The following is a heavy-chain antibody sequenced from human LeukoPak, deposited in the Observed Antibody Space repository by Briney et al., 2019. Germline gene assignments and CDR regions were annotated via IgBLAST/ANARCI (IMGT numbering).Heavy chain of an antibody. CDR3: AREILVGDAFDI. V-gene: IGHV1-2*02. Sequence: ASMKVSCKASGYTFTVYYMHWVRQAPGQGLEWMGWINPNSGGTNYAQKFQGRVTMTRDTSISTAYMELSRLRSDDTALYYCAREILVGDAFDIWGQGTMVTVSS. CDR1: GYTFTVYY. J-gene: IGHJ3*02. CDR2: INPNSGGT. D-gene: IGHD1-26*01.